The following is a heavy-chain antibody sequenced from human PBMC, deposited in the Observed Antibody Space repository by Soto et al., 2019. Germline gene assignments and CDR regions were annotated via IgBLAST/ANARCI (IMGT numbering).Heavy chain of an antibody. Sequence: QVQLVQSGAEVKKPGSSVKVSCKASGGTFSSYAINWVRQAPGQGLEWMGGIIPIFGTADYAQKFQGRVTITADESTRTAYVELSSLRSEDTAVYYCAKNPENYYYGMDVWGQGTTVTVSS. CDR2: IIPIFGTA. CDR3: AKNPENYYYGMDV. J-gene: IGHJ6*02. CDR1: GGTFSSYA. V-gene: IGHV1-69*12.